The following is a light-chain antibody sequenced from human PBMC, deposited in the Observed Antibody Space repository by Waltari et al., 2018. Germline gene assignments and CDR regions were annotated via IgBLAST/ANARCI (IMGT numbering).Light chain of an antibody. Sequence: DIVMTQSPDSLAVSLGERAIINCKSSQSVFHSSDSKNYLTWYQQKPGQPPKLLIYWASTRQSGVPDRFSGSGSGTDFTLTISSLQAEDVALYYCKQHYSSPLTLGGGTKVEIQ. CDR2: WAS. V-gene: IGKV4-1*01. CDR1: QSVFHSSDSKNY. J-gene: IGKJ4*01. CDR3: KQHYSSPLT.